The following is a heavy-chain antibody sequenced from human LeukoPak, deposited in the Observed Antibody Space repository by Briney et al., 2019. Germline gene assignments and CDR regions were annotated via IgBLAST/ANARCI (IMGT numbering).Heavy chain of an antibody. CDR3: ARQVYDSGSYYTFYFDY. CDR2: IYPGDSDT. D-gene: IGHD3-10*01. Sequence: GESLQTSCKGSGYSFSTYWIGWVRQMPGKGLEWMGIIYPGDSDTRYSPSFQGQVTISADRSITTAYLQWSSLKAPDSAIYYCARQVYDSGSYYTFYFDYWGQGTLVTVSS. V-gene: IGHV5-51*01. CDR1: GYSFSTYW. J-gene: IGHJ4*02.